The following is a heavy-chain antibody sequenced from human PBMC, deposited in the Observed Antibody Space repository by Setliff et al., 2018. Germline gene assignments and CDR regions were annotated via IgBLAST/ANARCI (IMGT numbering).Heavy chain of an antibody. D-gene: IGHD6-13*01. J-gene: IGHJ6*04. CDR2: IYHSGST. Sequence: PSETLSLTCTVSGGSISSGGYYWSWVRQPPGKGLEWIGEIYHSGSTNYNPSLKSRVTISVDTSKNQFSLKLSSVTAADTAVYYCARVSMYSSSWYYYYYGMDVWGKGTTVTVSS. CDR1: GGSISSGGYY. CDR3: ARVSMYSSSWYYYYYGMDV. V-gene: IGHV4-39*07.